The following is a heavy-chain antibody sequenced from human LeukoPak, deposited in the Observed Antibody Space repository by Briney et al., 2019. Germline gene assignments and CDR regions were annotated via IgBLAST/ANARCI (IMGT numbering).Heavy chain of an antibody. CDR3: ATLTQFDYGDYYDAFDI. CDR2: IYYSGST. D-gene: IGHD4-17*01. Sequence: PSETLSLTCTVSGGSISSGGYYWSWIRQHPGKGLEWIGYIYYSGSTYYNPSLKSRVTISVDTSKNQFSLKLSSVTAADTAVYYCATLTQFDYGDYYDAFDIWGQGTMVTVSS. V-gene: IGHV4-31*03. J-gene: IGHJ3*02. CDR1: GGSISSGGYY.